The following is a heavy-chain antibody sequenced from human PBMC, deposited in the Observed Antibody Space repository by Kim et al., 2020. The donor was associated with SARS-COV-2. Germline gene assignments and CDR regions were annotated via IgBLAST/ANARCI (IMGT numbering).Heavy chain of an antibody. V-gene: IGHV3-9*01. Sequence: VKGRFTISRDNAKNSLYLQMNSLRAEDTALYYCAKCWGAYSSGYYYPFDYWGQGTLVTVSS. CDR3: AKCWGAYSSGYYYPFDY. J-gene: IGHJ4*02. D-gene: IGHD3-22*01.